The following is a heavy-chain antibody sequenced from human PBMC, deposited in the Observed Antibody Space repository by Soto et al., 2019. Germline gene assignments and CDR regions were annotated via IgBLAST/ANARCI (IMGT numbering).Heavy chain of an antibody. CDR2: IWYDGSNK. CDR3: ARDTDGWGEIEY. D-gene: IGHD6-19*01. J-gene: IGHJ4*02. Sequence: QVQLVESGGGVVQPGRSLRLSCAASGFTFKNYAMHWVRQAPGKGLEWVAVIWYDGSNKYSADSVKGRFTMSRDNSKNTLYLQMDSLRVEDTAVYYCARDTDGWGEIEYWGQGTLVTVSS. CDR1: GFTFKNYA. V-gene: IGHV3-33*01.